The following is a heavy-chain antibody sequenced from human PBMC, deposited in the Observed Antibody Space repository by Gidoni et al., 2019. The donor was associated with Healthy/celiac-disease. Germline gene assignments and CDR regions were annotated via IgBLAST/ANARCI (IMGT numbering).Heavy chain of an antibody. Sequence: EVQLVESGGGLVKPGGSLRLSCSASGFTFSSYSMNWVRQAPGKGLEWVSSISSSSSYIYYADSVKGRFTISRDNAKNSLYLQMNSLRAEDTAVYYCARSSRNNWFDPWGQGTLVTVSS. CDR3: ARSSRNNWFDP. J-gene: IGHJ5*02. CDR1: GFTFSSYS. D-gene: IGHD6-13*01. CDR2: ISSSSSYI. V-gene: IGHV3-21*01.